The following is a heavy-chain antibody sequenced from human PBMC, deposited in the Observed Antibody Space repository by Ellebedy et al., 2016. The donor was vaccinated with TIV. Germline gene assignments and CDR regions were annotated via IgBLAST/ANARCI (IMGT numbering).Heavy chain of an antibody. V-gene: IGHV1-18*01. CDR1: GYTFTSYG. CDR3: ARAGIQLWYGAFDY. J-gene: IGHJ4*02. D-gene: IGHD5-18*01. CDR2: ISAYNGNT. Sequence: ASVKVSXXASGYTFTSYGISWVRQAPGQGLEWMGWISAYNGNTNYAQNLQGRVTMTTDTSTSTAYMELRSLRSDDTAVYYCARAGIQLWYGAFDYWGQGTLVTVSS.